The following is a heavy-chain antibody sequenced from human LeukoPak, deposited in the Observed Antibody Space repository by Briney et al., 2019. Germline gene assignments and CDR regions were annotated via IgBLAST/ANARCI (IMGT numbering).Heavy chain of an antibody. CDR2: ISWNSGSI. CDR3: VKEIGDVGQGGFEI. Sequence: PGGSLRLSCAASGFTFDDYAMHWVRQAPGKGLEWVSGISWNSGSIGYADSVKGRFTISSDNSKNTLFLQMNSLRPEDTAIYYCVKEIGDVGQGGFEIWGQGTMVTVS. V-gene: IGHV3-9*01. CDR1: GFTFDDYA. D-gene: IGHD3-16*01. J-gene: IGHJ3*02.